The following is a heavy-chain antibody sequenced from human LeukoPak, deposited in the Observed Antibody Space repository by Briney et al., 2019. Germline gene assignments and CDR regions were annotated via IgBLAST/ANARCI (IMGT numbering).Heavy chain of an antibody. V-gene: IGHV3-7*01. J-gene: IGHJ4*02. D-gene: IGHD2-21*02. Sequence: GGSLRLSCAASGFTFSSYWMSWVRQAPGKGLEWVANIKQDGSEKYYVDSVKGRFTISRDNAKNSLYLQMNSLRAEDTAVYYCAKCVGGDCYFFDYWGQGTLVTVSS. CDR2: IKQDGSEK. CDR1: GFTFSSYW. CDR3: AKCVGGDCYFFDY.